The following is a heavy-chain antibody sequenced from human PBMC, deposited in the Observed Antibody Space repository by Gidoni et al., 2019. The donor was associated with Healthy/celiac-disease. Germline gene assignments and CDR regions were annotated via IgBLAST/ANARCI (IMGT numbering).Heavy chain of an antibody. Sequence: EVQLLESGGGLVQPGGSLRLSCAASGFTFSSYAMSWVRQAPGKGLGWVSAISGSGGSTYYADSVKGRFTISRDNSKNTLYLQMNSLRAEDTAVYYCAKDVAPRSVAGTFYYFDYWGQGTLVTVSS. D-gene: IGHD6-19*01. CDR3: AKDVAPRSVAGTFYYFDY. V-gene: IGHV3-23*01. CDR2: ISGSGGST. J-gene: IGHJ4*02. CDR1: GFTFSSYA.